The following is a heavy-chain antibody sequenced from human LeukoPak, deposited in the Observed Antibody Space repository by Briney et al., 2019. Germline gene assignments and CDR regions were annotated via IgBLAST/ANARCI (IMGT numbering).Heavy chain of an antibody. CDR2: ISGSGGST. CDR1: GFTFSNDD. Sequence: PGGSLRLSCAASGFTFSNDDMSWVRQAPGKGLEWVSAISGSGGSTYYADSVKGRFTISRDNSKNTLYLQMNSLRAEDTAVYYCAIYRVELEDAFDIWGQGTMVTVSS. D-gene: IGHD1-1*01. J-gene: IGHJ3*02. CDR3: AIYRVELEDAFDI. V-gene: IGHV3-23*01.